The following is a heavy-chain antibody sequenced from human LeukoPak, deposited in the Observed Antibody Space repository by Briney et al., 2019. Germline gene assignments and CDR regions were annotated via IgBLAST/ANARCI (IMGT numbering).Heavy chain of an antibody. CDR2: IYTSGST. D-gene: IGHD3-3*01. V-gene: IGHV4-4*07. Sequence: SETLSLTCTVSGGSISSYYWSWIRQPAGKGLEWIGRIYTSGSTNCNPSLKSRVTMSVDTSKNQFSLKLSSVAAADTAVYYCARVRKDDYDFWSGYSYYMDVWGKGTTVTVSS. J-gene: IGHJ6*03. CDR1: GGSISSYY. CDR3: ARVRKDDYDFWSGYSYYMDV.